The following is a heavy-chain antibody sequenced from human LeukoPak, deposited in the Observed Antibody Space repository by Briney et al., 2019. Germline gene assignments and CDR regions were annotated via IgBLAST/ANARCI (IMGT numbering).Heavy chain of an antibody. Sequence: GGSLRLSWAASGFTFSSHAMTWVRQTPGKGLEWVSSISGSGGSTYYADSVKGRFTISRDNSKNDVYLQMNSLGADDTAMYYCASWAGSSGWYGPFDYWGQGTLVTVSS. CDR2: ISGSGGST. J-gene: IGHJ4*02. CDR1: GFTFSSHA. D-gene: IGHD6-19*01. CDR3: ASWAGSSGWYGPFDY. V-gene: IGHV3-23*01.